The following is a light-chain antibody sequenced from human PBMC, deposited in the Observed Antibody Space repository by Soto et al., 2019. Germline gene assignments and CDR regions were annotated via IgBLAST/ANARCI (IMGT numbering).Light chain of an antibody. J-gene: IGKJ5*01. V-gene: IGKV1-9*01. CDR1: QGISSY. CDR3: QQLNSYPT. Sequence: IQLTQSPSSLSASVGDIVTITFRVSQGISSYLAWYQQKPGKAPKLLIYAASTLQSGVPSRFSGSGSGTDFTLTISSLQPEDFATYYCQQLNSYPTFGQGTRLEIK. CDR2: AAS.